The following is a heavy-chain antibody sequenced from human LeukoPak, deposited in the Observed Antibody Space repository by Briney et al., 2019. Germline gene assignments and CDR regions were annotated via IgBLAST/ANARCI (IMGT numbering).Heavy chain of an antibody. CDR3: AKTSDFRTYYFDY. D-gene: IGHD3-3*01. V-gene: IGHV3-23*01. Sequence: PGGSLRLPCAASGFTFSSYAMSWVRQAPGKGLEWVSAISGSGGSTYYADSVKGRFTISRDNSKNTLYLQMNSLRAEDTAVYYCAKTSDFRTYYFDYWGQGTLVTVSS. CDR2: ISGSGGST. J-gene: IGHJ4*02. CDR1: GFTFSSYA.